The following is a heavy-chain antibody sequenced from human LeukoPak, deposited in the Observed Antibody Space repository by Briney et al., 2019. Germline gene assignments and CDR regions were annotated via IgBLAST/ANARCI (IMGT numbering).Heavy chain of an antibody. CDR3: AKELRGEYYYGMDV. V-gene: IGHV3-23*01. CDR2: ISNGGGSA. Sequence: GGSLRLSCAASGFTFSSYPMSWVRQAPGKGLQWVSAISNGGGSAYYADSVKGRFTISRDNSKNTLYLQMNSLRAEDTAVYYCAKELRGEYYYGMDVWGQGTTVTVSS. D-gene: IGHD4-17*01. CDR1: GFTFSSYP. J-gene: IGHJ6*02.